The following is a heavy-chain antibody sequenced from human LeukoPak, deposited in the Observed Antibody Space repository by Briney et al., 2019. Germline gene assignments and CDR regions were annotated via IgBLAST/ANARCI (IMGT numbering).Heavy chain of an antibody. CDR3: ARDSAEYCSGGSCSEYYYYYYYMDV. V-gene: IGHV1-69*05. CDR1: GGTFISYA. D-gene: IGHD2-15*01. CDR2: IIPIFGTA. Sequence: GSSVKVSCKASGGTFISYAISWVRQAPGQGLEWMGGIIPIFGTANYAQKFQGRVTITTDESTSTAYMELSSLRSEDTAVYYSARDSAEYCSGGSCSEYYYYYYYMDVWGKGTTVTVSS. J-gene: IGHJ6*03.